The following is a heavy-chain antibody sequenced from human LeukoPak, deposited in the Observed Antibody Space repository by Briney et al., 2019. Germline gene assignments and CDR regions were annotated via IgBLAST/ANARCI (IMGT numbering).Heavy chain of an antibody. J-gene: IGHJ6*03. D-gene: IGHD5/OR15-5a*01. Sequence: PSETLSLTCAVSGDSIKSSKYFWGWIRQTPDKGLEWIWSVDYSGTAYYNASLKSRLTMSVDTSKNHLSLRLTSVTAADTALYYCVRHGYSVYARLYYYMDVWGKGTTVTVSS. CDR3: VRHGYSVYARLYYYMDV. CDR1: GDSIKSSKYF. V-gene: IGHV4-39*02. CDR2: VDYSGTA.